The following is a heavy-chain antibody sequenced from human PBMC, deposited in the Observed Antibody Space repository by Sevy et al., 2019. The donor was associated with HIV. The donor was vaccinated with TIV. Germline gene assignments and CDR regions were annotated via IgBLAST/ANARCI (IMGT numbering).Heavy chain of an antibody. Sequence: GGSLRLSCAASGFTFSSYSMNWVRQAPGKGLEWVSSISSSSSYIYYADSVKGRFTISRDNAKNSLYLQMNSLRAEDTAVYYCARGVAAAGGAYFDYWGQGTLVTVSS. D-gene: IGHD6-13*01. J-gene: IGHJ4*02. CDR1: GFTFSSYS. V-gene: IGHV3-21*01. CDR2: ISSSSSYI. CDR3: ARGVAAAGGAYFDY.